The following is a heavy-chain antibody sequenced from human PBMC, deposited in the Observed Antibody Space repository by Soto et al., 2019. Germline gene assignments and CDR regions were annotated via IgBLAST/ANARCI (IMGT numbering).Heavy chain of an antibody. CDR3: ASGMAMVRGVIITRNYYYYGMDV. V-gene: IGHV1-18*01. CDR1: GYTFTSYG. D-gene: IGHD3-10*01. Sequence: ASVKVSCKASGYTFTSYGISWVRQAPGQGLEWMGWISAYNGNTNYAQKLQGRVTMTTDTSTSTAYMELRSLRSDDTAVYYSASGMAMVRGVIITRNYYYYGMDVWGQGTTVTVSS. J-gene: IGHJ6*02. CDR2: ISAYNGNT.